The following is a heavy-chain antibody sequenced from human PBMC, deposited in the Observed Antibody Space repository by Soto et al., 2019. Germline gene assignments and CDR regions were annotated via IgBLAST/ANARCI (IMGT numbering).Heavy chain of an antibody. V-gene: IGHV4-61*01. J-gene: IGHJ4*02. D-gene: IGHD3-22*01. Sequence: SETLSLTCTVSSGSVSSGSYYWSWIRQPPGKGLEWIGHIYYTGSTNYNPSLKSRVTISVETSKNQFSLQMSSLRAEDTAVYYCAKEYDSSGYYPDYWGQGTQVTVSS. CDR2: IYYTGST. CDR3: AKEYDSSGYYPDY. CDR1: SGSVSSGSYY.